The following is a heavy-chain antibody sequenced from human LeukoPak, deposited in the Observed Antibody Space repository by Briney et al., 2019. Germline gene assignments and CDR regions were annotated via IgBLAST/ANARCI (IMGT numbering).Heavy chain of an antibody. CDR2: IYHSGST. CDR1: GYSISSGHF. V-gene: IGHV4-38-2*02. D-gene: IGHD6-6*01. CDR3: ARARGDYSSSSAIDY. J-gene: IGHJ4*02. Sequence: SETLSLTCTVSGYSISSGHFWAWIRQPPGKGLEWIGYIYHSGSTYYNPSLKSRVTISVDRSKNQFSLKLSSVTAADTAVYYCARARGDYSSSSAIDYWGQGTLVTVSS.